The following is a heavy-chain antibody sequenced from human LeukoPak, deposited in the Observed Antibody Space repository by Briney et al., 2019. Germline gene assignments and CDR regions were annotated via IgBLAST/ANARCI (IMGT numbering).Heavy chain of an antibody. J-gene: IGHJ5*02. Sequence: SVKVSCKASGGTLNTFAIIWARQAPGQGLEWMGRIIPILGVANYAQKFQGRVTITADKSTSTAYMDLSSLRFEDTAVYYCARERTMVRGVSNWFDPWGQGTLVTVSS. D-gene: IGHD3-10*01. CDR2: IIPILGVA. CDR1: GGTLNTFA. V-gene: IGHV1-69*04. CDR3: ARERTMVRGVSNWFDP.